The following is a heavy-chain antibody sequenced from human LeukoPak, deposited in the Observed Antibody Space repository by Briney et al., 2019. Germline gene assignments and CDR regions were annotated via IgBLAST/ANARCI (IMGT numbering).Heavy chain of an antibody. Sequence: ESGPTLVNPTQTLTLTCTFSGFSLSTSGMCVSWIRQPPGKALEWLALIDWDDDKYYSTSLKTRLTISKDTSKNQVVLTITNMDPVDPATYYCERIRYGSGSYHFDYWGQGTLVTVSS. CDR1: GFSLSTSGMC. J-gene: IGHJ4*02. CDR2: IDWDDDK. D-gene: IGHD3-10*01. CDR3: ERIRYGSGSYHFDY. V-gene: IGHV2-70*01.